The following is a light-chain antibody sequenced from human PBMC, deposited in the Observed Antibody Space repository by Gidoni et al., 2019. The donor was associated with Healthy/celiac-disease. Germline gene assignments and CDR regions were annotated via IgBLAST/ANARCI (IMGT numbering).Light chain of an antibody. CDR1: SGYSNYK. CDR3: GADHGSGSNFVYV. CDR2: VGTGGIVG. V-gene: IGLV9-49*01. Sequence: PVLTQPPSASASLGASVTPSCTLSSGYSNYKVDWYQQRPGKGPRFVMRVGTGGIVGSKGDVIPDLFSVLGSGLNRYLTITNIQEEDESDYHCGADHGSGSNFVYVFGTGTKVTVL. J-gene: IGLJ1*01.